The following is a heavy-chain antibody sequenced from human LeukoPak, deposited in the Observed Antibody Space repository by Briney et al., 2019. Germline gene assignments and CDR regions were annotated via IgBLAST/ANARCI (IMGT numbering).Heavy chain of an antibody. D-gene: IGHD5-12*01. CDR2: INPNSGDT. V-gene: IGHV1-2*06. Sequence: ASVKVSCKASGYTFTGYHMHWVRQAPGQGLEWMGRINPNSGDTNYAQKFQGRVTMTRDTSISTAYMELRSLRSDDTAVYYCARDRYSGYDARATNWFDPWGQGTLVTVSS. J-gene: IGHJ5*02. CDR1: GYTFTGYH. CDR3: ARDRYSGYDARATNWFDP.